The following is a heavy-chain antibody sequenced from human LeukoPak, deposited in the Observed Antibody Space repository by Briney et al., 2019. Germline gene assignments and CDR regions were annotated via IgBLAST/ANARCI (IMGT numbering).Heavy chain of an antibody. CDR3: ARGRIAAADTTLYYYYGMGV. J-gene: IGHJ6*02. CDR1: GFAVSSNY. CDR2: IYSGGST. Sequence: GGSLTLSCAASGFAVSSNYMSWVRQAPGKGLEWVSVIYSGGSTYYADSVKGRFTISRDNSKNTLYLQMNSLRAEDTAVYYCARGRIAAADTTLYYYYGMGVWGQGTTVTVSS. D-gene: IGHD6-13*01. V-gene: IGHV3-66*01.